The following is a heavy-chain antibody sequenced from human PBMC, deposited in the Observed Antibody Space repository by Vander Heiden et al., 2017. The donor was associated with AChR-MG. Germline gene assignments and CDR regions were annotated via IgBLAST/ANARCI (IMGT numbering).Heavy chain of an antibody. Sequence: EVQLVESGGGLVKPGGSLRLSCAASGFTFSNAGMSWGRQAPGKGLEWVGRIKSKTDGGTTDYAAPVKGRFTISRDDSKNTLYLQMNSLKTEDTAVYYCTSGSTTATADAFDIWGQGTMVTVSS. J-gene: IGHJ3*02. V-gene: IGHV3-15*01. D-gene: IGHD4-17*01. CDR3: TSGSTTATADAFDI. CDR2: IKSKTDGGTT. CDR1: GFTFSNAG.